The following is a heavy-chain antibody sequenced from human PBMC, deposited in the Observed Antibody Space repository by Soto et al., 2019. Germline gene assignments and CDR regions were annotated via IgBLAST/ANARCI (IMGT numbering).Heavy chain of an antibody. CDR2: IYYSGST. V-gene: IGHV4-59*01. Sequence: PSETLSLTCTVSGGSISSYYWSWIRQPPGKGLEWIGYIYYSGSTNYNPSLKSRVTISAXXXXXXFXLXLXXXTAAXTAVYYSARARTAALKFDSWGQGTLVTVSS. CDR3: ARARTAALKFDS. CDR1: GGSISSYY. J-gene: IGHJ4*02. D-gene: IGHD6-6*01.